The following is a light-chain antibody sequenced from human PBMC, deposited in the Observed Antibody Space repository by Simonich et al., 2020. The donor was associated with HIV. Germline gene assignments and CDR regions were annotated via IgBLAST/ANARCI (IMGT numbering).Light chain of an antibody. CDR1: TGAVTSGYN. Sequence: QTVVTQEPSLTVSPGGTVTLPCASSTGAVTSGYNPTWFQQKPGQAPRAMIYSTSNKHPGAPSQCSGSLLGGKAALTLSGVQPADEAEYYCLLYSSGAQPWVFGGGTKLTVL. CDR3: LLYSSGAQPWV. CDR2: STS. V-gene: IGLV7-43*01. J-gene: IGLJ3*02.